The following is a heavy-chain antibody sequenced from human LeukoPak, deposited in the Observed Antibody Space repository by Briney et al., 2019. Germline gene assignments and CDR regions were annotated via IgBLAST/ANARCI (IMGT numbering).Heavy chain of an antibody. CDR3: ARDQCGSCYLYDY. CDR2: INPNTGGT. D-gene: IGHD2-15*01. CDR1: GYTFTGYY. J-gene: IGHJ4*02. V-gene: IGHV1-2*02. Sequence: ASVKVSCKASGYTFTGYYMHWVRQAPGQGLEWMGWINPNTGGTNYAQKFQGRVTMTRDTSINIAYMELSSPRSDDTAVYYCARDQCGSCYLYDYWGQGTLVTVSS.